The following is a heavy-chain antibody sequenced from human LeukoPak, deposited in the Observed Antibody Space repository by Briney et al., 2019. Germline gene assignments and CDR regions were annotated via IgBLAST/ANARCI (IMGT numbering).Heavy chain of an antibody. CDR1: GYSFTNYW. V-gene: IGHV5-51*01. D-gene: IGHD2-2*03. CDR3: ARMGFGYCSSTSCSQGAFDI. Sequence: GESLRISCKGSGYSFTNYWLGWVRQIPGRGLEWMGIIYPGDSDTRYSPSFQGQVTISADKSISTAYLQWSSLKASDTAMYYCARMGFGYCSSTSCSQGAFDIWGQGTMVTVSS. CDR2: IYPGDSDT. J-gene: IGHJ3*02.